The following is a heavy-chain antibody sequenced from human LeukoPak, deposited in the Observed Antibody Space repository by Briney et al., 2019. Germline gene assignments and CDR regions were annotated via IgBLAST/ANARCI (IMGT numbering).Heavy chain of an antibody. CDR3: ARVPGYCSSTSCPYYFDY. CDR1: GYTFTGYY. V-gene: IGHV1-2*04. J-gene: IGHJ4*02. CDR2: INPNSGGT. Sequence: ASVKVSCKASGYTFTGYYMHWVRQAPGPGLEWMGWINPNSGGTNYAQKFQGWVTMTRDTSISTAYMELSRLRSDDTAVYYCARVPGYCSSTSCPYYFDYWGQGTLVTVSS. D-gene: IGHD2-2*01.